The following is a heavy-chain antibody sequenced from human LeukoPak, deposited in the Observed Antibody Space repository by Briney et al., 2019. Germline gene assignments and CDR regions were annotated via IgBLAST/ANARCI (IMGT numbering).Heavy chain of an antibody. CDR2: TYYRSKWNS. V-gene: IGHV6-1*01. D-gene: IGHD1-26*01. Sequence: SRTLSLTCVISGDSVSRNSVTWNWIRQSPSRGLEWLGRTYYRSKWNSDYAVSVKGRVTINIDTSNNQFSLHLNSVTPEDTALYYCAGARESRFDYWGQGTPVTVSS. CDR3: AGARESRFDY. CDR1: GDSVSRNSVT. J-gene: IGHJ4*02.